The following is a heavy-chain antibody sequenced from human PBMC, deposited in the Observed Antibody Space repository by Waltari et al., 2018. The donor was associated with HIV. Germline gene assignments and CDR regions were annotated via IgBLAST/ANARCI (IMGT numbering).Heavy chain of an antibody. J-gene: IGHJ4*01. Sequence: QDQLIQSGTEVKEPGASLRVSCRASGYTFIGYFIHWVRQAPGQGLEWMGDLNPRSGDTEYAQKFRGRVTLTGDTSVNTAYLDLKGLRLDDTATYFCHRPWDSDHWGSDLWGQGTLVIVS. V-gene: IGHV1-2*02. D-gene: IGHD3-16*01. CDR2: LNPRSGDT. CDR3: HRPWDSDHWGSDL. CDR1: GYTFIGYF.